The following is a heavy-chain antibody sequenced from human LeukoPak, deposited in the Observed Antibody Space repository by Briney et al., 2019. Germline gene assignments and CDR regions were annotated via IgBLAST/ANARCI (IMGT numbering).Heavy chain of an antibody. CDR1: GLTFTNHG. Sequence: GTSLRLSCVTSGLTFTNHGFHWLRQAAGKGLEWVAFVRNDGFDTYHSNSVKGRFTISRDNAKNSLSLQMNSLRVEDTAVYYCARAHSPRYYYGMDVWGQGTTVTVSS. V-gene: IGHV3-33*01. CDR2: VRNDGFDT. J-gene: IGHJ6*02. D-gene: IGHD5-18*01. CDR3: ARAHSPRYYYGMDV.